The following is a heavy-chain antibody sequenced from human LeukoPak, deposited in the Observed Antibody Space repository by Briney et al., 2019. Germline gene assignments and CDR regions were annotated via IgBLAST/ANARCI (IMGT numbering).Heavy chain of an antibody. D-gene: IGHD6-6*01. CDR3: ARHGYSSSADY. Sequence: SETLSLTCVVSGYSISSGYYWGWIRQPPGKGLGWTGSIYHSGSNYYNPSLKSGITISVDTSNNQFFLKASFVTASDTAVYYCARHGYSSSADYWGQGTLVTVSS. V-gene: IGHV4-38-2*01. CDR2: IYHSGSN. CDR1: GYSISSGYY. J-gene: IGHJ4*02.